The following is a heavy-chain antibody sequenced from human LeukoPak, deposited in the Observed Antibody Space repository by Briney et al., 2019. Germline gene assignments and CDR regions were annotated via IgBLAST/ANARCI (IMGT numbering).Heavy chain of an antibody. V-gene: IGHV3-23*01. CDR2: LSGSGADT. Sequence: GGSLRLSCAASGFTFSKNAMSWVRQAPGKGLEWVSSLSGSGADTYYADSVKGRFTISRDNAKNTAYLQMNSLRAEDTAVYYCAKDPYGTRYFDYWGQGTLVTAS. CDR1: GFTFSKNA. D-gene: IGHD2-2*01. J-gene: IGHJ4*02. CDR3: AKDPYGTRYFDY.